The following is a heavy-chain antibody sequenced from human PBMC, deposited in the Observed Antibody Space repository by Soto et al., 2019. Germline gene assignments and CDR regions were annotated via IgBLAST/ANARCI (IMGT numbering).Heavy chain of an antibody. D-gene: IGHD3-9*01. CDR2: ISGPGGRT. J-gene: IGHJ4*02. CDR3: AKDGPFYDILTGFLPERHYFDH. CDR1: GFPFSNYA. Sequence: EVQLLDSGGGLVQPGGSLRLSCEASGFPFSNYAMNWVRQVPGKGLEWVSGISGPGGRTYYADSVKGRFTIPRDNSKNILYLQMNSLRAEDTAVYYCAKDGPFYDILTGFLPERHYFDHWGQVPLVTVSS. V-gene: IGHV3-23*01.